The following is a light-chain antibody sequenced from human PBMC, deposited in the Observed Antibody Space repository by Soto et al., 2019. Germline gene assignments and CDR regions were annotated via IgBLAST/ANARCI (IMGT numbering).Light chain of an antibody. CDR3: SSYTSSTL. CDR1: SSDVGGYNY. J-gene: IGLJ2*01. CDR2: DVS. V-gene: IGLV2-14*01. Sequence: QSVLTQPASVSGSPGQSINISCTGTSSDVGGYNYVSWYQQHPGKAPKLMIYDVSNRPSGVSNRFSGSKSGNTASLTISGLQAEDEADYYCSSYTSSTLFGGGTQLTVL.